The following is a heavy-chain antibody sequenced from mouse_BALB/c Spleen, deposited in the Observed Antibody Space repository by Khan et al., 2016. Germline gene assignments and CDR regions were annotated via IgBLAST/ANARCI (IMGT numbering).Heavy chain of an antibody. CDR1: GFNIKDTY. V-gene: IGHV14-3*02. Sequence: EVELQQSGAELVKPGASVKLSCTASGFNIKDTYIHWVKQRPEQGLEWIGRIVPANDNTKYDPRFQGKATITADTSSNTAYLQLSSLTSEDTAVYFCGRGVYNYEFAYWGQGTLVSVSA. CDR2: IVPANDNT. J-gene: IGHJ3*01. D-gene: IGHD2-12*01. CDR3: GRGVYNYEFAY.